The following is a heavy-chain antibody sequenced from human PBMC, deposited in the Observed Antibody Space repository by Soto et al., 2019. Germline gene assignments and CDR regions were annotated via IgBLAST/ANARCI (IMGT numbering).Heavy chain of an antibody. CDR1: GGTFSSYT. V-gene: IGHV1-69*02. Sequence: VQLVQSGAEVKKPGSSVKVSCKASGGTFSSYTISWVRQAPGQGLEWMGRIIPILGIAKYAQKFQGRVTITAAKSTSTACMELRSLRSEDTAVYYCASLAGADVAFDIWGQGTMVTVSS. CDR2: IIPILGIA. J-gene: IGHJ3*02. D-gene: IGHD6-19*01. CDR3: ASLAGADVAFDI.